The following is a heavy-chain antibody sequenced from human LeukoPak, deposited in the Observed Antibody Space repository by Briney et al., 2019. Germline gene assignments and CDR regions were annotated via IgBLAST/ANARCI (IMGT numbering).Heavy chain of an antibody. Sequence: GGSLRLSCAASGFTFSSYAMSWVRQAPGKGLERVSLISGSGGTTYYADSVKGRFTISRDNSKNTLYLQMNSVRADDTALYYCAKDDYSTYNFDNWGQGTLVTVSS. CDR1: GFTFSSYA. CDR3: AKDDYSTYNFDN. D-gene: IGHD3-16*01. CDR2: ISGSGGTT. J-gene: IGHJ4*02. V-gene: IGHV3-23*01.